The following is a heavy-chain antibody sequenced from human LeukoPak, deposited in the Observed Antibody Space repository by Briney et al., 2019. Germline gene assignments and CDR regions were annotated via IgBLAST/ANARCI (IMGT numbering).Heavy chain of an antibody. J-gene: IGHJ4*02. CDR3: AKYGGSDGADDTFDY. CDR1: GFTFSTYA. D-gene: IGHD1-26*01. CDR2: IGGVGFDART. V-gene: IGHV3-23*01. Sequence: PGGSLRLSCAASGFTFSTYAISWVRQAPGKGLEWVSGIGGVGFDARTYAADSVKGRFTISRDNSKNTVFLQMNSLRDEDTALYYCAKYGGSDGADDTFDYWGQGVLVTVSS.